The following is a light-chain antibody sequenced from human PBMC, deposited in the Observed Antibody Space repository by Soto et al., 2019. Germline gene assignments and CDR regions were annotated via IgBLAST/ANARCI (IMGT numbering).Light chain of an antibody. V-gene: IGKV3-20*01. J-gene: IGKJ1*01. CDR2: GAS. Sequence: EIVLTQSPGTLSLSPGERATLSCRASQSVSSSYLAWYQQKPGQPPRLLIYGASSRATGIPDRFSGSGSGTDFTLTISRLEAEDFAVYYCQQYDNLSGTFGQGTKVEI. CDR1: QSVSSSY. CDR3: QQYDNLSGT.